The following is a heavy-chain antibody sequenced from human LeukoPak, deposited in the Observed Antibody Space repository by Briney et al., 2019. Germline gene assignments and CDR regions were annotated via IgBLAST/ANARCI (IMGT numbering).Heavy chain of an antibody. J-gene: IGHJ4*02. Sequence: GGSLRHSCAASGFTFSSYAMHWVRQAPGKGLEYVSGISSNGGSTNYANSVKGRFTISRDNSKNTLYLQMGSLRVEDMAVYYCARDLRGSNAYWGQGTLVTVSS. V-gene: IGHV3-64*01. CDR2: ISSNGGST. CDR3: ARDLRGSNAY. CDR1: GFTFSSYA. D-gene: IGHD1-26*01.